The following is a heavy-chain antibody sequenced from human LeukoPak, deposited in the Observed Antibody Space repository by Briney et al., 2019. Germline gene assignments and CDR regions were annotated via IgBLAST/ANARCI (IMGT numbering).Heavy chain of an antibody. CDR2: INHSGST. CDR1: GGSFSGYY. D-gene: IGHD5-24*01. Sequence: SETLSLTCAVYGGSFSGYYWSWIRQPPGKGLEWIGEINHSGSTNYNPSLKSRVTISVDTSKNQLSLKLSSVTAADTAVYYCARGRRDGYKFYYYGMDVWGQGTTVTVSS. V-gene: IGHV4-34*01. J-gene: IGHJ6*02. CDR3: ARGRRDGYKFYYYGMDV.